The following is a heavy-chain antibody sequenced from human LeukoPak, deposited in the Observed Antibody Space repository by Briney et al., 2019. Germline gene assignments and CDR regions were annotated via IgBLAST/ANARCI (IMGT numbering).Heavy chain of an antibody. CDR3: ARDRSGSYYGFDY. D-gene: IGHD1-26*01. J-gene: IGHJ4*02. CDR1: GGSISSYY. V-gene: IGHV4-38-2*02. Sequence: PSETLSLTCTVSGGSISSYYWGWIRQPPGKGLEWIGSIYHSGSTYYNPSLKSRVTISVNTSKNQFSLKLSSVTAADTAVYYCARDRSGSYYGFDYWGQGTLVTVSS. CDR2: IYHSGST.